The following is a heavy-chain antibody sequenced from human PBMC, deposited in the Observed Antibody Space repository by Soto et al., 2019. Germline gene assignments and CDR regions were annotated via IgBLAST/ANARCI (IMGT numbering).Heavy chain of an antibody. V-gene: IGHV1-46*03. J-gene: IGHJ3*02. Sequence: ASVKVSCKASGYTFTSYYMHWVRQAPGQGLEWMGIINPSGGSTSYAQKFQGRVTMTRDTSTSTVYMELSSLRSEDTAVYYCARDRLWFGKLLYANAFDIWCLETMLTISS. CDR2: INPSGGST. D-gene: IGHD3-10*01. CDR3: ARDRLWFGKLLYANAFDI. CDR1: GYTFTSYY.